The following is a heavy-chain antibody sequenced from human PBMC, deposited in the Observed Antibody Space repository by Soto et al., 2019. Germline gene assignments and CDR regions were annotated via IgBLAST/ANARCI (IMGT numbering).Heavy chain of an antibody. Sequence: EVPLLESGGALVQPGVSLSLSCAASGFTYNNYAMGWDRQAPGKGLEWVSAISSRGYSAYYADSVKGRFTISRDNSRNTMFLQMNKVSAEDTAVYYCAKGSVVVAAKFDSWGQGTQVTVAS. CDR2: ISSRGYSA. J-gene: IGHJ4*02. CDR1: GFTYNNYA. V-gene: IGHV3-23*01. CDR3: AKGSVVVAAKFDS. D-gene: IGHD2-21*02.